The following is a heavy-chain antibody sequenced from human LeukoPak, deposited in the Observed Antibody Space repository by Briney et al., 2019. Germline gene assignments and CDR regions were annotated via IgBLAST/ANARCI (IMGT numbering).Heavy chain of an antibody. Sequence: PGGSLRLSCAAPGFTFSSNGMHTVRQAPGKGLEWVAFIWYDGSNKYYADSVKGRFTISRENSKNTLYLKMNSLRAEDTAVYYCAKERFNGRFSDYYYIDVWGKGTTVTVSS. D-gene: IGHD3-10*01. V-gene: IGHV3-30*02. CDR3: AKERFNGRFSDYYYIDV. CDR1: GFTFSSNG. J-gene: IGHJ6*03. CDR2: IWYDGSNK.